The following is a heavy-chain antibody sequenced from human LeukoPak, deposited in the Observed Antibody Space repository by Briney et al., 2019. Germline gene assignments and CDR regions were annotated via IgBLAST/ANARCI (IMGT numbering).Heavy chain of an antibody. D-gene: IGHD3-9*01. V-gene: IGHV4-30-4*01. J-gene: IGHJ3*02. CDR1: GGSISSVGYY. CDR2: IYYSGST. Sequence: SETLSLTCTVSGGSISSVGYYWSWIRQPPGKGLEWIGYIYYSGSTYYDPSLKSRVMISVDASKNQFSLKLSSVTAADTAVYYCARLGIDYDILTGYIPDAFDIWGQGTMVTVSS. CDR3: ARLGIDYDILTGYIPDAFDI.